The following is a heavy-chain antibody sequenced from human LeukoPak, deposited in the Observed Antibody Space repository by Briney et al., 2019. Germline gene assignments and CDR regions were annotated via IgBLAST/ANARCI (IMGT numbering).Heavy chain of an antibody. D-gene: IGHD3-22*01. J-gene: IGHJ4*02. V-gene: IGHV3-74*01. CDR3: AREGYYYDSSGYSYYFDY. CDR2: INSDGSST. CDR1: GFTFSSYW. Sequence: GGSLRLSCAAYGFTFSSYWMHWVRQAPGKGLVWVSRINSDGSSTSYADSVKGRFTISRDNAKNTLYLQMNSLRAEDTAVYYCAREGYYYDSSGYSYYFDYWGQGTLVTVSS.